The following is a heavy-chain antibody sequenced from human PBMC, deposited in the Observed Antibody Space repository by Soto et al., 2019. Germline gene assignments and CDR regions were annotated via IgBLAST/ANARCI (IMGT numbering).Heavy chain of an antibody. CDR2: IWYDGTQK. CDR1: GFTFNTYS. Sequence: PGWSLRLSCEASGFTFNTYSMHWVRQPPGKGLEWLAAIWYDGTQKYYADSVEGRFIISRDNSKKTLYLEMNSLRAEDTAVYYCARAGGTTVTGLWHFDSWGQGTLVTVSS. D-gene: IGHD4-17*01. CDR3: ARAGGTTVTGLWHFDS. J-gene: IGHJ4*02. V-gene: IGHV3-33*01.